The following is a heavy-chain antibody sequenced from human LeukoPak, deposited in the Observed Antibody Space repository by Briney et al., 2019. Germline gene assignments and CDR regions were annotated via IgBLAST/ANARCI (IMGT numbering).Heavy chain of an antibody. V-gene: IGHV3-11*04. CDR2: ISSSGGAI. CDR3: TRGRRTNEY. J-gene: IGHJ4*02. Sequence: PGGSLRLSCAASGFTFSDYYMSWIRQAPGKGLEWVSYISSSGGAIYYADSVKGRFTIPRDDAENSLYLQLNSLRVEDTAVYYCTRGRRTNEYWGQGTLVTVSS. CDR1: GFTFSDYY. D-gene: IGHD1-1*01.